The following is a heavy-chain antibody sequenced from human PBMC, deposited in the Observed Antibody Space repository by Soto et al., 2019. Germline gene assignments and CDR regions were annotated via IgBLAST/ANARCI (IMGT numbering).Heavy chain of an antibody. CDR2: ISYDGTNK. CDR1: GFIFSDYV. CDR3: ARDNTGTYEGACEV. J-gene: IGHJ3*01. D-gene: IGHD2-8*02. Sequence: QVQLVQSGGVVVQPGTSLRLSCAASGFIFSDYVMYWFRQTPGKGLEWMAVISYDGTNKHYANSVKCRFFISGENSNNTRYLQMSRLRADDAAIYSCARDNTGTYEGACEVWGPGTGVAPSS. V-gene: IGHV3-30*04.